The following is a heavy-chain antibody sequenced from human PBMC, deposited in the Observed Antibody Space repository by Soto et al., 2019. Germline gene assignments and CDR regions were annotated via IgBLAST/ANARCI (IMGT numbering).Heavy chain of an antibody. Sequence: PGGSLRLSCAASGFTFSSYAMNWVRQAPGKGLEWVSGISGSGVSTYYADSVKGRFTISRDNSKNTLYLQMNSLRAEDTALYYCAKTSSATSYYYYGMDVWGQGTTVTVSS. J-gene: IGHJ6*02. CDR2: ISGSGVST. V-gene: IGHV3-23*01. CDR1: GFTFSSYA. D-gene: IGHD2-2*01. CDR3: AKTSSATSYYYYGMDV.